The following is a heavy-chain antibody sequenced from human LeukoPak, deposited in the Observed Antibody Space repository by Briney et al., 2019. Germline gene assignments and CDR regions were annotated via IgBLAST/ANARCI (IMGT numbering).Heavy chain of an antibody. V-gene: IGHV4-34*01. CDR1: GGSFSGYY. Sequence: SETLSLTCAVYGGSFSGYYWSWIRQPPGKGLEWIGEINHSGSTNYNPSLKSRVTISVDTSKNQFSLKLSSVTAADTAAYYCARSSGIAAAPRPYYYYMDVWGKGTTVTVSS. CDR2: INHSGST. CDR3: ARSSGIAAAPRPYYYYMDV. J-gene: IGHJ6*03. D-gene: IGHD6-13*01.